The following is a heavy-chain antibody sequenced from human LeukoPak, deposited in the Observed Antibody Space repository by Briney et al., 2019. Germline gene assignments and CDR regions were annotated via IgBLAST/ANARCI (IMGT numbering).Heavy chain of an antibody. CDR2: ISGSGGST. V-gene: IGHV3-23*01. J-gene: IGHJ4*02. Sequence: SGGTLRLYCAASGFTFRSYDMRWDRQAPGKGEEWGSYISGSGGSTYYADSVKGGFTISRDNSKNTLYLQMNSLRAEDTAVYYCAKRAEDSSGYYLYYFDYWGQGTLVTVSS. CDR3: AKRAEDSSGYYLYYFDY. CDR1: GFTFRSYD. D-gene: IGHD3-22*01.